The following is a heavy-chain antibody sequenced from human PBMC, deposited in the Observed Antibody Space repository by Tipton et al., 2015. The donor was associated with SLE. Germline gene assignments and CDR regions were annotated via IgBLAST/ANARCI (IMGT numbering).Heavy chain of an antibody. CDR1: GGTFSNLV. Sequence: QSGAEVKKPGSSVRVSCKASGGTFSNLVINWLRQAPGQGLEWIGGVIPVYGTTNYAQSFQDRVTITADEPTSTAYMELNSLTFNDTAVYYCAKRWDNWFDPWGQGTLVTVSS. V-gene: IGHV1-69*01. D-gene: IGHD3-16*01. CDR2: VIPVYGTT. J-gene: IGHJ5*02. CDR3: AKRWDNWFDP.